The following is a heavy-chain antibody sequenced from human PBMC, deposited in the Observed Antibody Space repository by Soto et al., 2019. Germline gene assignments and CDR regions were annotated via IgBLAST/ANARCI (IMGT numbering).Heavy chain of an antibody. CDR3: AKNGLGYSSSWYFDY. J-gene: IGHJ4*02. CDR2: ISGSGGST. CDR1: GFTFSSYA. Sequence: GGSLRLSCAASGFTFSSYAMSWVRQAPGKGLEWVSAISGSGGSTYYADSVKGRFTISRDNSKNTLYLQMNSLRAEDTAVYYCAKNGLGYSSSWYFDYWGQGTLVTVSS. D-gene: IGHD6-13*01. V-gene: IGHV3-23*01.